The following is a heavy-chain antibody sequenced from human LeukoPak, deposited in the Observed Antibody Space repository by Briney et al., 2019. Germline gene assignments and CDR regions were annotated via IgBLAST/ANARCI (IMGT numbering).Heavy chain of an antibody. D-gene: IGHD3-16*01. CDR1: GFIFSRYW. CDR3: ARDENWGSDY. CDR2: IKQDGSEI. V-gene: IGHV3-7*01. Sequence: SLRLSCAASGFIFSRYWMSWVRQAPGKGLEWVANIKQDGSEIYYVDSVRGRFTISRDNAKNSLYLQMNSLRAEDTAVYYCARDENWGSDYWGQGVLVTVSS. J-gene: IGHJ4*02.